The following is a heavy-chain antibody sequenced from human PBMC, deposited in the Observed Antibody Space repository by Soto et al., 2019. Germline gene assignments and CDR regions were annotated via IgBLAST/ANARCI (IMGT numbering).Heavy chain of an antibody. CDR1: GFTFSNYA. CDR3: AKTPGYNSGPTGY. Sequence: EVQLLESGGGLVQPGGSLRLSCAASGFTFSNYAMTWVRQAPGKGPEWVSAITATADVPYYADSVKGRFTISRDNSKNTLYLQMDSLRAEDTAVYDCAKTPGYNSGPTGYWGQGTLVPVSS. CDR2: ITATADVP. J-gene: IGHJ4*02. D-gene: IGHD6-25*01. V-gene: IGHV3-23*01.